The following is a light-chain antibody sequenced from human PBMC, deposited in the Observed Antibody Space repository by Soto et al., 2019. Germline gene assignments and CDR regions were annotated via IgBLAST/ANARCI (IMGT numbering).Light chain of an antibody. V-gene: IGKV3-15*01. CDR3: QQYNNWPPYT. J-gene: IGKJ2*01. CDR2: GAS. Sequence: EMGITQSPATLSVSPGERATLSCRASQSVGSGVSWYQQKPDQAPRLLIYGASTRATGIPARFSGSGSGTEFTLTISSLQSEDYAVYYCQQYNNWPPYTFGQGTKVDI. CDR1: QSVGSG.